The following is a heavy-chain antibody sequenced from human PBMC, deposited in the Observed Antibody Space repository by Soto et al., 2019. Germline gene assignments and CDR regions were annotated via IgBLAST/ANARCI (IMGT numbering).Heavy chain of an antibody. CDR1: GFTFSIFG. J-gene: IGHJ4*02. CDR3: ARDKGSSTVVSGISQERCFDS. Sequence: QVQLVESGGGVVQPGRSLRLSCAASGFTFSIFGMHWVRQAPGKGLEWAAIIWYDGSNAYYADSVRGRFTISRDNSKNTAYLEINSLRTEDTAVYYCARDKGSSTVVSGISQERCFDSWGQGTLVTVSS. D-gene: IGHD6-19*01. V-gene: IGHV3-33*01. CDR2: IWYDGSNA.